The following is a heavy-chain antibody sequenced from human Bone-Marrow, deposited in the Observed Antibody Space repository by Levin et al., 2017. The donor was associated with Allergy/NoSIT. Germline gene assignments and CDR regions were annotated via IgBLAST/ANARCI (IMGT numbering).Heavy chain of an antibody. J-gene: IGHJ4*02. CDR3: ASMTTVTKTYYFDF. V-gene: IGHV4-38-2*02. Sequence: LSQTLSLTCTVSGYSINSGYSWGWVRQPPGKGLEWLGSIYSTGSTYYSPSLKSRVTISIRTSKNQFSLKLTSVTAADTAVYYCASMTTVTKTYYFDFWGQGTPVTVSS. CDR2: IYSTGST. CDR1: GYSINSGYS. D-gene: IGHD4-17*01.